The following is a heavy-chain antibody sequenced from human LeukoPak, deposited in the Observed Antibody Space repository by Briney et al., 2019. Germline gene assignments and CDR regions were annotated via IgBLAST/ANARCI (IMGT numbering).Heavy chain of an antibody. CDR1: VYTFTGYD. Sequence: ASVKVSCKASVYTFTGYDMQWVRQAPGQGLEWMGWINPNSGGTNYAQKFQGRVTMTRDTSISTAYMELSRLRSDDTAVYYCARTLPLVPEGGYGSRAFDIWGQGTMVTVSS. CDR3: ARTLPLVPEGGYGSRAFDI. V-gene: IGHV1-2*02. D-gene: IGHD3-10*01. CDR2: INPNSGGT. J-gene: IGHJ3*02.